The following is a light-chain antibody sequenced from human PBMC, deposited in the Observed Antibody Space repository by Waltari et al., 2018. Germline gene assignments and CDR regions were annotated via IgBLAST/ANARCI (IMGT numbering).Light chain of an antibody. CDR2: LGS. J-gene: IGKJ3*01. CDR3: MQALEILFT. V-gene: IGKV2-28*01. Sequence: DIVMTQSPLSLPVTPGEPASISCRFSQSLLHTNGYNYLDWYLQKPGQSPKLLIYLGSNRASGVPDRFSGSGSGTNFTLKISRVEAEDVGVYYCMQALEILFTFGPGTKVDVK. CDR1: QSLLHTNGYNY.